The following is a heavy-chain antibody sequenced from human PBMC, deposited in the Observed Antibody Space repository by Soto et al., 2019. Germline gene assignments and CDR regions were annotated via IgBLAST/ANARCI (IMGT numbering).Heavy chain of an antibody. J-gene: IGHJ4*02. V-gene: IGHV4-59*01. CDR1: GGSISSYY. Sequence: SETLSLTCTVSGGSISSYYWSWIRQPPGKGLEWIGYIYYSGSTNYNPSLKSRVTISVDTSKNQFSLKLSSVTAADTAVYYCARSQQQLEFFDYWGQGTLVTVSS. D-gene: IGHD6-13*01. CDR3: ARSQQQLEFFDY. CDR2: IYYSGST.